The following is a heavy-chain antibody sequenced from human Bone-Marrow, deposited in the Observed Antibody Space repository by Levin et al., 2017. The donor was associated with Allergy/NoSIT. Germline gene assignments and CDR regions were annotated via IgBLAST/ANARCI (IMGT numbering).Heavy chain of an antibody. D-gene: IGHD1-26*01. J-gene: IGHJ4*02. CDR2: VYYSGTT. Sequence: SCTVSGGSITGDDFYWNWIRQPPGKGLEWIGHVYYSGTTYHNPSLRSRVNITVDTSKNQFSLKLTTVIAADTAVYYCGRSHEEWEVVDFWGQGTLVTVSS. CDR3: GRSHEEWEVVDF. CDR1: GGSITGDDFY. V-gene: IGHV4-30-4*01.